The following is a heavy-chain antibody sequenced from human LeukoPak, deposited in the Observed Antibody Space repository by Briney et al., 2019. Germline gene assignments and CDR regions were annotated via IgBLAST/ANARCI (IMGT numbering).Heavy chain of an antibody. CDR3: ARGSIVGATESLGFDY. Sequence: GASVKVSCKASGYTFTGNYLHWVRQAPGQGLEWMGWINPNSGDTHYAQKFQGRVTMTRDTSISTAYMGLSRLRSDDTAVYYCARGSIVGATESLGFDYWGQGTLVTVSS. V-gene: IGHV1-2*02. J-gene: IGHJ4*02. CDR2: INPNSGDT. D-gene: IGHD1-26*01. CDR1: GYTFTGNY.